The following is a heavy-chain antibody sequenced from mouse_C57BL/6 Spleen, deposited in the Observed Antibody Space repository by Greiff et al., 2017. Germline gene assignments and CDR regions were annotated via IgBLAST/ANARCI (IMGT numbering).Heavy chain of an antibody. J-gene: IGHJ4*01. CDR1: GFSFNTYA. V-gene: IGHV10-1*01. CDR2: IRSKSNNYAT. D-gene: IGHD2-14*01. CDR3: GRHHRNYYAMDY. Sequence: EVQLVESGGGLVQPKGSLKLSCAASGFSFNTYAMNWVRQAPGKGLEWVARIRSKSNNYATYYADSVKDRFTISRDDSASMLYLQMNNLKTEDTAMYYCGRHHRNYYAMDYWGQGTSVTVSS.